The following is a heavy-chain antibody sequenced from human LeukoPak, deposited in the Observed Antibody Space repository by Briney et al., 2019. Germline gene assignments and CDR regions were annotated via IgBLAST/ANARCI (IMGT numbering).Heavy chain of an antibody. J-gene: IGHJ3*02. CDR2: ISGDGGST. V-gene: IGHV3-43*02. CDR1: GFTFDDYA. CDR3: AKDHPGAFDI. Sequence: GGSLRLSCAASGFTFDDYAMHWVRQAPGKGLEWVSLISGDGGSTYYAGSVKGRFAISRDNSKNSLYLQMNSLRTEDTALYYCAKDHPGAFDIWGQGTMVTVSS.